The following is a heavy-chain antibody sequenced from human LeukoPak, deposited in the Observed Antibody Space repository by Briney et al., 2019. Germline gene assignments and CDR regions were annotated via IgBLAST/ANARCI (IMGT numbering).Heavy chain of an antibody. CDR3: AKRGVVIRVILVGFHKEAYYFDS. D-gene: IGHD3-22*01. Sequence: PGGSLRLSCAVSGITLSNYGMSWVRQAPGKGLEWVAGISDSGGSTNYADSVKGRFTISRDNPKNTLYLQMNSLRAEDTAVDFCAKRGVVIRVILVGFHKEAYYFDSWGRGALVTVSS. J-gene: IGHJ4*02. CDR1: GITLSNYG. CDR2: ISDSGGST. V-gene: IGHV3-23*01.